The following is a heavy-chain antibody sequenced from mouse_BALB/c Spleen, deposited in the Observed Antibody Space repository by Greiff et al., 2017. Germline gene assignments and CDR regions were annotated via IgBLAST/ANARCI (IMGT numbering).Heavy chain of an antibody. CDR2: IRNKANGYTT. Sequence: EVQVVESGGGLVQPGGSLRLSCATSGFTFTDYYMSWVRQPPGKALEWLGFIRNKANGYTTEYSASVKGRFTISRDNSQSILYLQMNTLRAEDSATYYCARGSLFAYWGQGTLVTVSA. CDR1: GFTFTDYY. CDR3: ARGSLFAY. J-gene: IGHJ3*01. V-gene: IGHV7-3*02.